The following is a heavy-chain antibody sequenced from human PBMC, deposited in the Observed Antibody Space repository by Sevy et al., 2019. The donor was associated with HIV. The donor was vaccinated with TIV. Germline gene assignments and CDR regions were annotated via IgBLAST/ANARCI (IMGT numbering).Heavy chain of an antibody. CDR2: ISKDGSNK. Sequence: GGSLRLSCAVSGFTFSSYAMHWVRQAPGKGLEWGAVISKDGSNKYYADSVKGRFTMSRDNSRNTLYLQMNSLRAEDTAVYYCARESTMIRGVPAYNWFDPWGQGTLVTVSS. J-gene: IGHJ5*02. CDR3: ARESTMIRGVPAYNWFDP. V-gene: IGHV3-30-3*01. CDR1: GFTFSSYA. D-gene: IGHD3-10*01.